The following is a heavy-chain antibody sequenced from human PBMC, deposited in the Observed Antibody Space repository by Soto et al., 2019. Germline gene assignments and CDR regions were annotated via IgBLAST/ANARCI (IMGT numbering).Heavy chain of an antibody. J-gene: IGHJ4*02. CDR1: GFIFTNAW. CDR3: TRRQYLDY. CDR2: IRNKANTYTT. V-gene: IGHV3-72*01. Sequence: GGSLRLSCAASGFIFTNAWMSWVRQAPGKGLEWVGRIRNKANTYTTEYAASVKGRFTISRDDSKSIAYLQMDSLETEDTAVYYCTRRQYLDYWGQGILVTVSS.